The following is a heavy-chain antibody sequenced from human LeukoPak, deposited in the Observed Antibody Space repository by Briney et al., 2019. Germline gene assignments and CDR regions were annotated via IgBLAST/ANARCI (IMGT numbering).Heavy chain of an antibody. V-gene: IGHV3-66*01. CDR1: GFTVSSNY. CDR3: ARNLYYYDSSGYYYY. D-gene: IGHD3-22*01. CDR2: IYTGGST. Sequence: GGSLRLSCAASGFTVSSNYMSWVRQAPGKGLEWVSAIYTGGSTYHAGSVKGRFTISRDNSKNTLYLQMNSLRAEDTAVYYCARNLYYYDSSGYYYYWGQGTLVTVSS. J-gene: IGHJ4*02.